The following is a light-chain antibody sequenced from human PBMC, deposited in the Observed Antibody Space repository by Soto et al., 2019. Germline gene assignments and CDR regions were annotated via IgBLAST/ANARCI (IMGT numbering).Light chain of an antibody. Sequence: QAVVTQEPSLTVPPGETVTLTCGSSTGAVTNGHYPYWFQQTPGQAPRTLVYDTSNKHSWTPARFSGSLLGGKAALTLSGAQPEDEADYYCLLSYSGAHVVFGGGTQLTVL. CDR1: TGAVTNGHY. J-gene: IGLJ2*01. CDR2: DTS. V-gene: IGLV7-46*01. CDR3: LLSYSGAHVV.